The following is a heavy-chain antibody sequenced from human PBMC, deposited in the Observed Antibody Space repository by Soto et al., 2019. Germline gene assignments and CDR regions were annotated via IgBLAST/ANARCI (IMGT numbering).Heavy chain of an antibody. J-gene: IGHJ4*02. CDR1: GFTFRTYS. CDR3: AREMATITEIDY. Sequence: PGGSLRLSCAASGFTFRTYSMHWVRQAPGKGLDWVSYISHGTPTIYYADSVKGRFTISRDNAKNSLYLQMNSLRDEDTAVYYCAREMATITEIDYWGQGTMVTVSS. V-gene: IGHV3-48*02. D-gene: IGHD5-12*01. CDR2: ISHGTPTI.